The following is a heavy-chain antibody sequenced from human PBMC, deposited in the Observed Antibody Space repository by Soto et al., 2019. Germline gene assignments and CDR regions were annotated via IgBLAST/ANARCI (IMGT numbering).Heavy chain of an antibody. CDR2: ISYSGST. D-gene: IGHD3-22*01. CDR3: AREGYSSGYYYYYAMDV. J-gene: IGHJ6*02. CDR1: GGSISSYY. V-gene: IGHV4-59*01. Sequence: PSETLSLTCTVSGGSISSYYWSWIRQPPGKGLEWIGYISYSGSTNYNPSLKSRVNISVDTSKNQFSLKLSSVTAADTAVYFCAREGYSSGYYYYYAMDVWGQGTTVTVSS.